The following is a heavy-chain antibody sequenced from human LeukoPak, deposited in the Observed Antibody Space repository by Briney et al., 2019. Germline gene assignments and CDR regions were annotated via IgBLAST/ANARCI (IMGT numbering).Heavy chain of an antibody. J-gene: IGHJ6*03. CDR2: ISAYNGNT. V-gene: IGHV1-18*01. CDR3: ARDRYCTNGVCYYYYYMDV. CDR1: GYTFTSYG. Sequence: ASVKVSCKASGYTFTSYGISWVLQAPGQGLEWMGWISAYNGNTNYAQKLQGRVTMTTDTSTSTAYMELRSLRSDDTAVYYCARDRYCTNGVCYYYYYMDVWGKGTTVTVSS. D-gene: IGHD2-8*01.